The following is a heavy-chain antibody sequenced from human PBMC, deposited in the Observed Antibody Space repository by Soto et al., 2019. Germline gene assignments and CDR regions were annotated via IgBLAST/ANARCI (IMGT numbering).Heavy chain of an antibody. J-gene: IGHJ5*02. Sequence: QVQLVQSGAEVKKPGASVKVSCKASGYTFTSYGISWVRQAPGQGLEWMGWISAYNGNTNYAQKLQGRVTMTTDPSTSAAYMELRSLRSDDTAVYYCARAEYSSSWRGGVRFDPWGQGTLVTVSS. CDR1: GYTFTSYG. CDR3: ARAEYSSSWRGGVRFDP. V-gene: IGHV1-18*01. D-gene: IGHD6-6*01. CDR2: ISAYNGNT.